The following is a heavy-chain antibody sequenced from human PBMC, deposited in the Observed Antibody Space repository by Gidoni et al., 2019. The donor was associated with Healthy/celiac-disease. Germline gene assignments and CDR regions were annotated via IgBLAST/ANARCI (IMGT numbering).Heavy chain of an antibody. CDR1: GGSFSGYY. CDR2: INHSGST. V-gene: IGHV4-34*01. D-gene: IGHD6-19*01. CDR3: ARCIAVAGTRYFDY. Sequence: QVQLQQWGAGLLKPSETLSLTCAVYGGSFSGYYWSWIRQPPGKGLEWIGEINHSGSTNYNPSLKRRVTISVDTSKNQFSLKLSSVTAADTAVYYCARCIAVAGTRYFDYWGQGTLVTVSS. J-gene: IGHJ4*02.